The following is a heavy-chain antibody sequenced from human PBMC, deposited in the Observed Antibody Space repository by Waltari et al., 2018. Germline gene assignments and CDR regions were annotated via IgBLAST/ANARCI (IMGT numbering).Heavy chain of an antibody. CDR2: VHHSGKT. D-gene: IGHD2-2*01. V-gene: IGHV4-4*02. J-gene: IGHJ4*02. CDR3: AGDRAIGLFFDY. Sequence: GWSWVRQPPEKGLEWIGQVHHSGKTHYNPSLQSRVAISLDKPKNHFSLNLNSVTAADTAIYYCAGDRAIGLFFDYWGRGTLVTVSS. CDR1: G.